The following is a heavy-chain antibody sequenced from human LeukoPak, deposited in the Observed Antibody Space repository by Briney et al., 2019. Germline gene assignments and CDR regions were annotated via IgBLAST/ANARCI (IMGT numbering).Heavy chain of an antibody. V-gene: IGHV3-74*01. CDR1: GFTFRSYW. CDR2: INGDGSST. D-gene: IGHD6-19*01. J-gene: IGHJ4*02. Sequence: GGSLRLSCEASGFTFRSYWMHWVRQAPGKGLVWVSRINGDGSSTSYADSVKGRFTISRDNSKNTLYLQMNSLRAEDTAVYYCARDHENRGYSSGRFDYWGQGTLVTVSS. CDR3: ARDHENRGYSSGRFDY.